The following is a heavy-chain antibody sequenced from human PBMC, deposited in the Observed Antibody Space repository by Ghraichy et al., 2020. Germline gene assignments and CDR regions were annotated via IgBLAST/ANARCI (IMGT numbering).Heavy chain of an antibody. Sequence: GGSLRLSCVVSGFTFSNYAMSWVRQAPGKGLEWVSAISASGLSTYYAGSVKGRFTISRDNSKNTLHLQMNSLRVEDTAVYYCAKLGGDYGDKAPDYWGQGILVTVSS. CDR3: AKLGGDYGDKAPDY. D-gene: IGHD4-17*01. CDR2: ISASGLST. J-gene: IGHJ4*02. V-gene: IGHV3-23*01. CDR1: GFTFSNYA.